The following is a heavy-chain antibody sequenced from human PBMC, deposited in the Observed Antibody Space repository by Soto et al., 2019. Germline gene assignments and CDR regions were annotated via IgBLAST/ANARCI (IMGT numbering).Heavy chain of an antibody. V-gene: IGHV4-39*01. CDR3: ARRRCYDFWSGHYTDSSFAH. D-gene: IGHD3-3*01. Sequence: SETLSLTCTVSGDSVSRSSYCWAWIRQPPGKGLEWIGSIYYSGSTYYNPSLKSRVTISVDTSKNQFSLKLSSVTAADTAVYYCARRRCYDFWSGHYTDSSFAHWGQRALVTVSS. CDR2: IYYSGST. J-gene: IGHJ4*02. CDR1: GDSVSRSSYC.